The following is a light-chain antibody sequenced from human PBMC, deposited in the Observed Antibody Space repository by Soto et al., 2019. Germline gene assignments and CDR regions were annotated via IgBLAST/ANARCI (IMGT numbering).Light chain of an antibody. CDR2: GAS. CDR1: QSVSSSY. CDR3: QQYGSSPPWT. Sequence: ELVFTQSPGTLSLSPGARSTLSCRAIQSVSSSYLAWYQQKPGQAPRLLIYGASSRATGIPDRFSGSGSGTDFTLTISRLEPEDFAVYYCQQYGSSPPWTFGQGTKVDIK. V-gene: IGKV3-20*01. J-gene: IGKJ1*01.